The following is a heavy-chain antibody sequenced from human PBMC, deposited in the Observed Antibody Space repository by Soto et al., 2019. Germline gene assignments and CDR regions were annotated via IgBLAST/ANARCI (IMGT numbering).Heavy chain of an antibody. CDR3: ATRYCTSTNCYSFDY. Sequence: EVHLVESGGGLVNPGGSLRLSCAASGFTFSSYSMNWVRQAPGQELEWVSSISSSSSHIFYADSVKGRLTISGDNANNSLYLQMNSLRVEDTAVYYCATRYCTSTNCYSFDYWGQGILVTVSS. CDR2: ISSSSSHI. V-gene: IGHV3-21*01. D-gene: IGHD2-2*01. J-gene: IGHJ4*02. CDR1: GFTFSSYS.